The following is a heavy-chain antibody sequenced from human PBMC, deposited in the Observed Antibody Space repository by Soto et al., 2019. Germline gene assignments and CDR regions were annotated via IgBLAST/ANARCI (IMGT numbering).Heavy chain of an antibody. J-gene: IGHJ5*02. D-gene: IGHD3-16*02. CDR2: IKQDESDK. CDR1: GFRFRDYW. V-gene: IGHV3-7*03. CDR3: AAYCYTMTCTHFHGYS. Sequence: PGGPLRLSCAVSGFRFRDYWMSWVRQAPGKGLEWVANIKQDESDKYYVDSVKGRFTISRDNAKNALYPQMNSLRVEDTAVYYCAAYCYTMTCTHFHGYSWGQGTQVTVSS.